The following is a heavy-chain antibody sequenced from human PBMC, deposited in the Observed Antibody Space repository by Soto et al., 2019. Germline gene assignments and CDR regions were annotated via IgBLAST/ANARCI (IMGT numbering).Heavy chain of an antibody. V-gene: IGHV4-39*01. J-gene: IGHJ4*02. Sequence: QLQLQESGPGLVKPSETLSLTCTVSGGSISSSSYYWGWIRQPPGKGLEWIGSIYYSGSTYYNPSLKSRVPIPVDTSKNQFSLKLSSVTAADTAVYYCARQSYGSGSSYYFDYWGQGTLVTVSS. CDR2: IYYSGST. D-gene: IGHD3-10*01. CDR3: ARQSYGSGSSYYFDY. CDR1: GGSISSSSYY.